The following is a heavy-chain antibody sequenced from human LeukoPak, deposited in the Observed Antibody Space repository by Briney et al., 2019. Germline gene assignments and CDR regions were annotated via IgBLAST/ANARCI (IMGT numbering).Heavy chain of an antibody. D-gene: IGHD2-21*01. CDR1: GLTYSRYG. Sequence: PGGSLRLSCAASGLTYSRYGMHWVRQAPQKGLEWVAVIPYDGSNEYYADSVKGRFTISRDNSKNTLYLQMNSLGGEDTAVYYCCGDFDYWGQGTLVTVSS. CDR2: IPYDGSNE. J-gene: IGHJ4*02. CDR3: CGDFDY. V-gene: IGHV3-30*02.